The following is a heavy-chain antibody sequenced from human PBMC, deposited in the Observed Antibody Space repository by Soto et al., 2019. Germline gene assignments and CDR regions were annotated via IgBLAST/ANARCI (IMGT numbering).Heavy chain of an antibody. CDR2: IYPTGTS. D-gene: IGHD6-19*01. Sequence: PSETLSLTCSVSGGASDTYYWSWIRQPAGKGLEWIGRIYPTGTSNYNPSLKSRVTMSLDTSENQFSLKLSSVTAADTALYFCARDTRGSGWFDPWGQGTLVTVSS. J-gene: IGHJ5*02. CDR3: ARDTRGSGWFDP. CDR1: GGASDTYY. V-gene: IGHV4-4*07.